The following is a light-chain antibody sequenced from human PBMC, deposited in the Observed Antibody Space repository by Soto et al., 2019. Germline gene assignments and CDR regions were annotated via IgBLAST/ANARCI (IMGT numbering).Light chain of an antibody. Sequence: DIVLTQSPGTLSLSPGERATLSCRASQSVSSNYLAWYQQKPGQAPRLLIHGASTRATGVPDRFSGSGSGTDFTLTISRLEPEDFAVYHCQQYGSLSWTFGQGTRWIS. CDR3: QQYGSLSWT. J-gene: IGKJ1*01. V-gene: IGKV3-20*01. CDR2: GAS. CDR1: QSVSSNY.